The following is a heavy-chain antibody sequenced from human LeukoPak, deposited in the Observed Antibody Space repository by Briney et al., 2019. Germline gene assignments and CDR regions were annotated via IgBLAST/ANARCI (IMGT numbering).Heavy chain of an antibody. Sequence: SDTLSLTCTVSGVSISRYYWTWIRQPPRAALEWAGYIYYSGSTNYNPSLKSRVTISVDTSKNQFSLKLSSVTAADTAGYYCARALQPGVYAFDIWGQGTMVTVSS. CDR3: ARALQPGVYAFDI. J-gene: IGHJ3*02. V-gene: IGHV4-59*07. CDR2: IYYSGST. D-gene: IGHD6-13*01. CDR1: GVSISRYY.